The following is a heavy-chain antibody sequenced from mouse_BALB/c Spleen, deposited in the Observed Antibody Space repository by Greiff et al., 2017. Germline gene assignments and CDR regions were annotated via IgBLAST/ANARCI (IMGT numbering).Heavy chain of an antibody. V-gene: IGHV1-9*01. CDR3: ARTDEYYAMDY. CDR2: ILPGSGST. CDR1: GYTFSSYW. Sequence: QVQLQQSGAELMKPGASVKISCKATGYTFSSYWIEWVKQRPGHGLEWIGEILPGSGSTNYNEKFKGKATFTADTSSNTAYMQLSSLTSEDSAVYYCARTDEYYAMDYWGQGTSDTVSS. J-gene: IGHJ4*01.